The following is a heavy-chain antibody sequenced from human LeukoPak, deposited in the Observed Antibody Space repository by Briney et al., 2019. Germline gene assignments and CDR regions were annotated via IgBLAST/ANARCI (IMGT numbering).Heavy chain of an antibody. J-gene: IGHJ4*02. CDR1: GGSISSYY. CDR3: ARVLRYSSGWYVRNPHANYLDY. V-gene: IGHV4-59*01. D-gene: IGHD6-19*01. CDR2: IYYSGST. Sequence: SETLSLTCTVSGGSISSYYWSWIRQPPGKGLEWIRYIYYSGSTNYNPSLKSRVTISVDTSKNQFSLKLSSVTAADTAVYYCARVLRYSSGWYVRNPHANYLDYWGQGTLVTVSS.